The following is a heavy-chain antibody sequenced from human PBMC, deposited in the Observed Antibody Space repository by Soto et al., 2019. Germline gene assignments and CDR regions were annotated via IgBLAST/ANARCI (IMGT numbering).Heavy chain of an antibody. J-gene: IGHJ5*02. Sequence: EVQLVESVGGLVQPGGSLRLSCAASGFTFSSYSMNWVRQAPGKGLEWVSYISSSSSTIYYADSVKGRFTISRDNAKNTLYLQMNSPRAEDTTVYYCARHPERIAQIGWFDPWGQGTLVTVSS. D-gene: IGHD6-13*01. CDR2: ISSSSSTI. CDR3: ARHPERIAQIGWFDP. V-gene: IGHV3-48*01. CDR1: GFTFSSYS.